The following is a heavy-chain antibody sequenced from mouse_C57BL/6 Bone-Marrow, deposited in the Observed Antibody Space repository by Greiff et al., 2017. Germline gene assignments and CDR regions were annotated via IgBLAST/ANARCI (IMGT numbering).Heavy chain of an antibody. D-gene: IGHD1-1*01. Sequence: QVQLQQPGAELVKPGASVKMSCKASGYTFTSYWITWVKQRPGQGLEWIGDIYPGSGSTNYNEKFKSKATLTVDTSSSTAYMQLSSLTSEDSAVYYCARPTTITTVVGDYWGQGTTLTVSS. CDR3: ARPTTITTVVGDY. V-gene: IGHV1-55*01. CDR1: GYTFTSYW. J-gene: IGHJ2*01. CDR2: IYPGSGST.